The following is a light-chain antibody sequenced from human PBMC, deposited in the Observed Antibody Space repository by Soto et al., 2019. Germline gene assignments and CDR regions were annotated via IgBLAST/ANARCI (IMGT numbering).Light chain of an antibody. Sequence: EIVMTQSPATLSVSPGDRATLSCRASQRCRTQLAWYQQKPGQAPRLLIYGPSIRATGIPARFSGSGSGTEFTLTISSLQSEDFAVYYGQQYNNWPRTFGQGTKV. J-gene: IGKJ1*01. CDR3: QQYNNWPRT. CDR1: QRCRTQ. CDR2: GPS. V-gene: IGKV3-15*01.